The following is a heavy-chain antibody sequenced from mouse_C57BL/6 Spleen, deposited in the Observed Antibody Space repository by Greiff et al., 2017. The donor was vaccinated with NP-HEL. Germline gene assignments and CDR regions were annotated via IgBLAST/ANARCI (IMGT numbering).Heavy chain of an antibody. CDR1: GYTFTSYW. CDR2: IDPSDSYT. V-gene: IGHV1-69*01. CDR3: ARKMIYYDYDDGDYYAMDY. D-gene: IGHD2-4*01. J-gene: IGHJ4*01. Sequence: QVQLQQPGAELVMPGASVKLSCKASGYTFTSYWMHWAKQRPGQGLEWIGEIDPSDSYTNYNQKFKGKSTLTVDKSSSTAYMQLSSLTSEDSAVYYCARKMIYYDYDDGDYYAMDYWGQGTSVTVSS.